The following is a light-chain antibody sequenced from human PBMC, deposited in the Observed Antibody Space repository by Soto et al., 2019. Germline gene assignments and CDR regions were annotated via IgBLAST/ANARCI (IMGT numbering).Light chain of an antibody. Sequence: EMVMTQSAATRYVSPGELVTLSCRASGSGHRNLAWYQQKPGQGPSLLIYYASTRATGVPDRFTGSGSGKELTLTISSLQYEDFGVYHCQHYSNWPPTCGPGTKVEIK. CDR1: GSGHRN. J-gene: IGKJ3*01. CDR2: YAS. CDR3: QHYSNWPPT. V-gene: IGKV3-15*01.